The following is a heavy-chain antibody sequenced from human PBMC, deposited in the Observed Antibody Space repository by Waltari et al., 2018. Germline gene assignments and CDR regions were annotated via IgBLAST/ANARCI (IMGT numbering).Heavy chain of an antibody. J-gene: IGHJ4*02. V-gene: IGHV4-39*07. D-gene: IGHD2-15*01. CDR1: GGSISSSSYY. CDR3: ARDPDCSGGSCYLDFDY. CDR2: IYYSGST. Sequence: QLQLQESGPGLVKPSETLSLTCTVSGGSISSSSYYWGWIRQPPGKGLEWIGSIYYSGSTYYNPPLKSRVTISVDTSKNQFSLKLSSVTAADTAVYYCARDPDCSGGSCYLDFDYWGQGTLVTVSS.